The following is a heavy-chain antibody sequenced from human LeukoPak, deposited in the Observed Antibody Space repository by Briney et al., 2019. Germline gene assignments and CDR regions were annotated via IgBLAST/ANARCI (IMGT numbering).Heavy chain of an antibody. Sequence: PGGSLRLSCAASGFTFSNAWMSWVRQAPGKGLEWVGRIKSKTDGGTTDYAAPVKGRFTISRDDSKNTLYLQMNSLKTEDTAVYYCTTDGVRGDILTGYPTIDAFDIWGQGTMVTVSS. CDR3: TTDGVRGDILTGYPTIDAFDI. CDR1: GFTFSNAW. CDR2: IKSKTDGGTT. V-gene: IGHV3-15*01. D-gene: IGHD3-9*01. J-gene: IGHJ3*02.